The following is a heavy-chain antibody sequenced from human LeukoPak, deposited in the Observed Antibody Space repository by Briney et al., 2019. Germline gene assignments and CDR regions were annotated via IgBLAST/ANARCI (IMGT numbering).Heavy chain of an antibody. CDR1: GGSINNNNYY. V-gene: IGHV4-39*02. CDR2: IYYSGNT. J-gene: IGHJ4*02. CDR3: ASEFFRGKTYHDYSSGYVIDY. Sequence: SETLSLTCTVAGGSINNNNYYWGWIRQPPGKGLEWIGSIYYSGNTYYNPSLKSRVTISVDTSKKQFSLKLSSVTAADTAVYYCASEFFRGKTYHDYSSGYVIDYWGQGTLVTVSS. D-gene: IGHD3-22*01.